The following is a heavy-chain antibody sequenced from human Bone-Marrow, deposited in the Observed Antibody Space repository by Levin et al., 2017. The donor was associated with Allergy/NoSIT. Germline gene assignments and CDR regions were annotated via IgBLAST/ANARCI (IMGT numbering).Heavy chain of an antibody. Sequence: SETLSLTCTVSGGSVNSGSHYWSWIRQFPGKGLEWIGYIYYSGSTNYNPSLKSRVTISVDTSKNQFSLKLTSVTAADTAVYYCARTYSSSWTVPVDCWGQGTLVTVSS. D-gene: IGHD6-13*01. CDR3: ARTYSSSWTVPVDC. CDR2: IYYSGST. J-gene: IGHJ4*02. V-gene: IGHV4-61*01. CDR1: GGSVNSGSHY.